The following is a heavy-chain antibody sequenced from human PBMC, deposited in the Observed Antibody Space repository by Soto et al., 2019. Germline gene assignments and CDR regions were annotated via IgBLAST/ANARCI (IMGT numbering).Heavy chain of an antibody. CDR1: GYTFTSFD. D-gene: IGHD2-15*01. J-gene: IGHJ3*01. CDR3: ARGLCTGGTCYGLTFDL. V-gene: IGHV1-8*01. CDR2: MAPFSGNT. Sequence: ASGKVSCKASGYTFTSFDISWLRQATGQGLEWMGWMAPFSGNTGSAQKFQGRISLTRNTSINTAYMELTGLTSDDTAMYYCARGLCTGGTCYGLTFDLWGQ.